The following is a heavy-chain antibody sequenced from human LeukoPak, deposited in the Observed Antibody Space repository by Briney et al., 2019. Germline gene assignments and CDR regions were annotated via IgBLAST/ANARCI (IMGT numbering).Heavy chain of an antibody. V-gene: IGHV3-7*01. CDR2: INPDGCEE. CDR3: ARDPYIKAFDI. Sequence: GGSLRLSCAASGFTFRSYWMTWLRQAPGKELELVAPINPDGCEESYADSVKGRFTISRDNAKNSLHLQMNNLRVEDTAVYYCARDPYIKAFDIWGQGTMVSVSS. J-gene: IGHJ3*02. D-gene: IGHD1-14*01. CDR1: GFTFRSYW.